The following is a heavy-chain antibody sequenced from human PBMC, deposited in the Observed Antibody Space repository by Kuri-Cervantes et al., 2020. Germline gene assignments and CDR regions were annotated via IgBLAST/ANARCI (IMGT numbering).Heavy chain of an antibody. CDR1: GGSISSSSYY. D-gene: IGHD2-15*01. CDR3: ARYTYCITGRCYEDY. CDR2: IYYSGST. Sequence: SETLSLTCTVSGGSISSSSYYWGWIRQPPGKGLEWIGSIYYSGSTYYNPSLKSRVTISVDTSKNQLSLRLSSVTAADTAVYYCARYTYCITGRCYEDYWGQGTLVTVSS. J-gene: IGHJ4*02. V-gene: IGHV4-39*07.